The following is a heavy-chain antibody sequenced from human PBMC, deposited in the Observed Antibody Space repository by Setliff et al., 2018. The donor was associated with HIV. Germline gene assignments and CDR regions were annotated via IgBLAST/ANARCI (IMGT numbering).Heavy chain of an antibody. Sequence: ASVKVSCKTSGYSFTTYYIHWMRQAPGQGLEWVGLMYTSGGGAKYAQKFQGRVTMTRDTSTRTVYMELSSLRSEDTAVYYCAREGLLVTTVGGAYWYHGMDGWGQGTTVTVSS. CDR2: MYTSGGGA. CDR1: GYSFTTYY. CDR3: AREGLLVTTVGGAYWYHGMDG. V-gene: IGHV1-46*01. J-gene: IGHJ6*02. D-gene: IGHD4-4*01.